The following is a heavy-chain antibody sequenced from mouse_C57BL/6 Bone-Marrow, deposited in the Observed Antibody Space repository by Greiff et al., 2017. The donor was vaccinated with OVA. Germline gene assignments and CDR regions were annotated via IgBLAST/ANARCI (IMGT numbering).Heavy chain of an antibody. CDR2: ISYAGSN. V-gene: IGHV3-6*01. CDR1: GYSLTSGYY. Sequence: QLKESGPGLVKPSQSLSLTCSVTGYSLTSGYYWNWIRQFPGTKLEWMGYISYAGSNNYNPSLQNRISITRDTYKNKFFLKWKSVTTEDTATYYCASSRGVDYWGQGTTLTVSS. J-gene: IGHJ2*01. CDR3: ASSRGVDY.